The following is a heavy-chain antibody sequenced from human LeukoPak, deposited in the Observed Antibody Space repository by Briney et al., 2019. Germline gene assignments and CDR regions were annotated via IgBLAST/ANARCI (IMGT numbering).Heavy chain of an antibody. V-gene: IGHV3-33*06. Sequence: GRSLRLSCAASGFTFSSYGMHWVRQAPGKGLEWVAVIWYDGNDKYYADSVKGRFTISRDNSKNTLYLQMNSLRAEDTAVYYCAKDKDYGYYMDVWGKGTTVTVSS. D-gene: IGHD3-16*01. CDR3: AKDKDYGYYMDV. J-gene: IGHJ6*03. CDR2: IWYDGNDK. CDR1: GFTFSSYG.